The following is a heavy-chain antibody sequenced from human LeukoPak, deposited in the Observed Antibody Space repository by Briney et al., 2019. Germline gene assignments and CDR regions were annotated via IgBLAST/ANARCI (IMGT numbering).Heavy chain of an antibody. V-gene: IGHV3-30-3*01. J-gene: IGHJ4*02. CDR2: ISYDGNTI. CDR1: EVTFRNYA. CDR3: ARSGGLQKFGY. Sequence: PGGSLRLSCAASEVTFRNYAVHWVRQVPGKGLQWVAVISYDGNTIHYADSVKGRFIISRDTSKNTLYLQMNSLRAEDTAVYYCARSGGLQKFGYWGQGTRVTVSS. D-gene: IGHD4-11*01.